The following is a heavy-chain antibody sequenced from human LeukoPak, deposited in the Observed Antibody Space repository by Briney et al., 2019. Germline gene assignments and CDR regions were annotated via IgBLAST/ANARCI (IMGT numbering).Heavy chain of an antibody. CDR3: AREYSTWYGSPSDY. Sequence: PGGSLRLSWAASGFTFSTYAMSWVRQAPGKGLEWVSAISGSGSNTYYADSVRGRFTISRDNSKNTLYVQMNSLRAEDTAVYYCAREYSTWYGSPSDYWGRGTLVTVSS. J-gene: IGHJ4*02. CDR2: ISGSGSNT. CDR1: GFTFSTYA. V-gene: IGHV3-23*01. D-gene: IGHD4-11*01.